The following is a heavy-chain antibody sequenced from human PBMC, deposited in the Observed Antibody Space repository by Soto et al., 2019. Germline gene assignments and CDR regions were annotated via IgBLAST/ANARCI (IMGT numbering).Heavy chain of an antibody. J-gene: IGHJ4*02. CDR2: ISPSSAVT. CDR1: GYTFTSYG. Sequence: QVQLVQSEGEVRQPGASVKVSCRASGYTFTSYGIVWLRQAPGQGLEWMGYISPSSAVTRYAQNLQGTVTLTTDTSTTTAYMELRSLSSDDMAGYYCAREMWTRTGPPNFFDYWGLGALVTVSP. CDR3: AREMWTRTGPPNFFDY. V-gene: IGHV1-18*03. D-gene: IGHD2-21*01.